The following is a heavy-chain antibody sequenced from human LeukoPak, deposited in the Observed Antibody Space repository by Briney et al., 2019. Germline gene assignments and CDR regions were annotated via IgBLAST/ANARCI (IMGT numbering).Heavy chain of an antibody. V-gene: IGHV4-61*02. CDR3: ARDTGYYFGSGNYLYYFDY. CDR1: GGSISSSSYY. Sequence: PSEILSLTCTVSGGSISSSSYYWSWIRQPAGKGLEWIGRMYTSGSTNYNPSLKSRVTMSVDTSKNQFSLKLSSVTAADTAVYYCARDTGYYFGSGNYLYYFDYWGQGTLVTVSS. D-gene: IGHD3-10*01. J-gene: IGHJ4*02. CDR2: MYTSGST.